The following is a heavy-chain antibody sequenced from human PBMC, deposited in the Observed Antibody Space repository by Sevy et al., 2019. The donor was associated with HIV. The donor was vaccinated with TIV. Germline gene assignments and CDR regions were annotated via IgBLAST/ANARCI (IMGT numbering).Heavy chain of an antibody. CDR1: GFTFSSYA. D-gene: IGHD4-17*01. V-gene: IGHV3-23*01. CDR3: AKHVRGVTTRPAFDY. J-gene: IGHJ4*02. CDR2: ISSSDVST. Sequence: GGSLRLSCAASGFTFSSYAMSWVRQAPGKGLEWVSAISSSDVSTYYADSVKGRCTISRDNSKSTLYLQMNSLRAEDTVVYYCAKHVRGVTTRPAFDYWGQGTLVTVSS.